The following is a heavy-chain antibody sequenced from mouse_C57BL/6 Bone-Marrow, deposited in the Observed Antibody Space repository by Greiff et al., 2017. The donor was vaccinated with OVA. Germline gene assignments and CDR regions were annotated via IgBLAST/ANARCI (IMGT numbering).Heavy chain of an antibody. J-gene: IGHJ3*01. CDR1: EYEFPSHD. V-gene: IGHV5-2*01. CDR3: ARHEGYSWFAY. CDR2: INSDGGST. D-gene: IGHD2-3*01. Sequence: EVQGVESGGGLVQPGESLKLSCESNEYEFPSHDMSWVRKPPEKRLELVAAINSDGGSTYYPDTMARRFIISRDNTKKTLDLQMSSLRSEDTALYYGARHEGYSWFAYWGQGTLVTVSA.